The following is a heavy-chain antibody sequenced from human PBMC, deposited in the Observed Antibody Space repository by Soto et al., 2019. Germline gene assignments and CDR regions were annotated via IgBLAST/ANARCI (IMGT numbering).Heavy chain of an antibody. D-gene: IGHD3-3*01. J-gene: IGHJ6*02. CDR1: GYSFTSYW. Sequence: HGESLKLCCKGSGYSFTSYWIGWVRQMPGKGLVWMGIIYPGDSDTRDSPSFQGQVTISADKSISTAYLQWSSRKASDTAMYYCARHAQYYDFWSGARSPQYYYYYYGMDVWGQGTTVTVSS. CDR3: ARHAQYYDFWSGARSPQYYYYYYGMDV. V-gene: IGHV5-51*01. CDR2: IYPGDSDT.